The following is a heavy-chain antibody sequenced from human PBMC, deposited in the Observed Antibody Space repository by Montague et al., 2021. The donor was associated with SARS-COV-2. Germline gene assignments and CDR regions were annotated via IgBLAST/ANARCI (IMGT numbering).Heavy chain of an antibody. V-gene: IGHV4-30-2*06. CDR2: IYESGST. J-gene: IGHJ3*01. CDR3: ARKIIANAFDV. D-gene: IGHD2/OR15-2a*01. CDR1: GVSISSGDYS. Sequence: TLSLTCTVSGVSISSGDYSWSWIRQSPGKGLEWIGFIYESGSTLYNPSLKSRITISVDRSKNQFSLRLNSVTAADTAVYYRARKIIANAFDVWGHGTTVTVSS.